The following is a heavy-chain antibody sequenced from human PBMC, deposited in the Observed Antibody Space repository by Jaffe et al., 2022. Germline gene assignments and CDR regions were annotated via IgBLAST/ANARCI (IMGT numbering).Heavy chain of an antibody. V-gene: IGHV1-46*01. CDR1: GYTFTSYY. J-gene: IGHJ4*02. D-gene: IGHD6-19*01. CDR2: INPSGGST. Sequence: QVQLVQSGAEVKKPGASVKVSCKASGYTFTSYYMHWVRQAPGQGLEWMGIINPSGGSTSYAQKFQGRVTMTRDTSTSTVYMELSSLRSEDTAVYYCAARFSAAVAGMAPPLYWGQGTLVTVSS. CDR3: AARFSAAVAGMAPPLY.